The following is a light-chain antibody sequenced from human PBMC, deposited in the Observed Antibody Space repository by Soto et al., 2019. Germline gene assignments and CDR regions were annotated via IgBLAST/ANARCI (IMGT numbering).Light chain of an antibody. CDR2: EVN. CDR3: LSYTGSSTLEV. V-gene: IGLV2-14*01. J-gene: IGLJ1*01. CDR1: SSDVGGYKF. Sequence: QSVLTQPASVSASPGQSITISCTGTSSDVGGYKFVSWYQHHPGKAPKLMIYEVNNRPSGVSNRFSGSKSGNTASLTISGLQPEDEADYYCLSYTGSSTLEVFGSGTKVTVL.